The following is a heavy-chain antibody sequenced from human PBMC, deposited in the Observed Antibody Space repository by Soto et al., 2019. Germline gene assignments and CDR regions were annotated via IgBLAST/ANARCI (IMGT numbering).Heavy chain of an antibody. J-gene: IGHJ4*02. V-gene: IGHV1-8*01. D-gene: IGHD6-19*01. Sequence: QVQLVQSGAEGKKPGASVKVSCKASGYTFTSYDINWVRQATGQGLEWMGWMNPNSGNTADAQKFQGRVTRAGNNSLSEASMGLRSLRSEDRAVSNGVREWVVRLTAPWGQRSLVTVAS. CDR3: VREWVVRLTAP. CDR2: MNPNSGNT. CDR1: GYTFTSYD.